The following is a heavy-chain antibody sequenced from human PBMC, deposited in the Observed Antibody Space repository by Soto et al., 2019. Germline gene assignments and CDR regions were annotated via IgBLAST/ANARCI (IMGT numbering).Heavy chain of an antibody. V-gene: IGHV5-10-1*01. D-gene: IGHD2-15*01. CDR1: GYSFNTFW. CDR3: ARQGGYYYYGMDV. J-gene: IGHJ6*02. CDR2: IDPGDSNT. Sequence: GESLKISCKASGYSFNTFWISWVRQVPGKGLEWMGRIDPGDSNTNYSPSLQGHVTLSVDKSIGTAYLQWSSLKASDTGIYYCARQGGYYYYGMDVWGQGTAVTVSS.